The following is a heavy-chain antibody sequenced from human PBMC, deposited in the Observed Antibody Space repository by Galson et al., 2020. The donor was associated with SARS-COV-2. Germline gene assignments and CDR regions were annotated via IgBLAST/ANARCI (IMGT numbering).Heavy chain of an antibody. CDR3: ARAPAVDTAMVRYYYGMDV. J-gene: IGHJ6*02. V-gene: IGHV4-61*02. Sequence: SETLSLTCTVSGGSISSGSYYWSWIRQPAGKGLEWIGRIYTSGSTNYNPSLKSRVTISVDTSKNQFSLKLSSVTAADTAVYYCARAPAVDTAMVRYYYGMDVWGQGTTVTVSS. D-gene: IGHD5-18*01. CDR1: GGSISSGSYY. CDR2: IYTSGST.